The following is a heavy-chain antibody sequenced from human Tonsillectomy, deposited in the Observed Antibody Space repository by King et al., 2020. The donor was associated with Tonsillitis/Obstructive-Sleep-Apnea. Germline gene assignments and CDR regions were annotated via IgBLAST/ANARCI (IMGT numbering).Heavy chain of an antibody. Sequence: VQLVESGGTLVQPGGSLRLSCAASGFNFSGSAMHWVRQASGKGLQWIGRIRSKANNYATHYITSVSGRFTISRNDSKNTAYLQMNSLKTEDTAIYYCATTHDGYFDNWGQGTLVTVS. D-gene: IGHD1-1*01. CDR3: ATTHDGYFDN. V-gene: IGHV3-73*02. J-gene: IGHJ4*02. CDR1: GFNFSGSA. CDR2: IRSKANNYAT.